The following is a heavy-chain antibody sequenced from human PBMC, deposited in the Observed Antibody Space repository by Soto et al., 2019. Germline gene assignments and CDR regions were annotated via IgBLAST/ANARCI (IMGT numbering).Heavy chain of an antibody. CDR3: APMGV. CDR2: ISGSDNST. Sequence: GSLRLSCAASGFTFNSYAMSWVRQAPGKGLEWVSAISGSDNSTYYADSVKGRFTISRDNSKNALYLQMSSLRADDTAVYYCAPMGVWGQGTTVTVSS. CDR1: GFTFNSYA. J-gene: IGHJ6*02. V-gene: IGHV3-23*01.